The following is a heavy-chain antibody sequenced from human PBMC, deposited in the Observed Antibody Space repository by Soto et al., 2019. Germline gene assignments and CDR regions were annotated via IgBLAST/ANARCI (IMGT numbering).Heavy chain of an antibody. V-gene: IGHV1-2*02. CDR1: GYTFTVYY. Sequence: AASVKVSCKASGYTFTVYYMHWVRQAPGQGLEWMGWINPKSGGTMYPQKFQGRVTMTWDTSISTAYMALTRLRSDDTAVYYCARDLANGCVSACFDYCGQGTLVPVPS. CDR3: ARDLANGCVSACFDY. D-gene: IGHD3-3*01. J-gene: IGHJ4*02. CDR2: INPKSGGT.